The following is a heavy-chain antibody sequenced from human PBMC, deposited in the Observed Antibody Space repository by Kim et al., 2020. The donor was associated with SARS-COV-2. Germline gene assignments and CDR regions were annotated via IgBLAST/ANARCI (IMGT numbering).Heavy chain of an antibody. V-gene: IGHV4-34*01. Sequence: PSLKSRVTISVDTSKNQFSLKLSSVTAADTAVYYCARAQRGRSYYGMDVWGQGTTVTVSS. D-gene: IGHD3-10*01. CDR3: ARAQRGRSYYGMDV. J-gene: IGHJ6*02.